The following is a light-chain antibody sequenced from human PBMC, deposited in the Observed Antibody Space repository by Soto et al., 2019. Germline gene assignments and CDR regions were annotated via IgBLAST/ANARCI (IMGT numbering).Light chain of an antibody. CDR3: QQYGSSPRT. V-gene: IGKV3-20*01. Sequence: EGVLTLWPAALSXXPGXXXXXXXRTSQSVSSSYLAWYQQKPGQAPRLLIYGASSRATGIPDRFSGSGSGTDFTLTISRLEPEDFAVYYCQQYGSSPRTFGQGTKVDI. J-gene: IGKJ1*01. CDR2: GAS. CDR1: QSVSSSY.